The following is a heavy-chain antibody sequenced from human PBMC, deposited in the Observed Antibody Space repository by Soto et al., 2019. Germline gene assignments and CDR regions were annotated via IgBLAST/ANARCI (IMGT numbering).Heavy chain of an antibody. V-gene: IGHV3-48*02. CDR3: AGEWYNWNYDYYYGMDV. Sequence: GGSLRLSCAASGFTFSSYSMNWVRQAPGKGLEWVSYISSSSSTIYYADSVKGRFTISRDNAKNSLYLQMNSLRDEDTAVYYCAGEWYNWNYDYYYGMDVWGQGTRVTVSS. J-gene: IGHJ6*02. CDR1: GFTFSSYS. CDR2: ISSSSSTI. D-gene: IGHD1-20*01.